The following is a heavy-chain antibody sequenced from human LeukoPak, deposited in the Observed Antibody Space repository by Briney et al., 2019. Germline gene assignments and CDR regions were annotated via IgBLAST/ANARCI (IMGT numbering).Heavy chain of an antibody. D-gene: IGHD3-10*01. V-gene: IGHV4-59*01. CDR1: GVSISSYY. CDR3: ARDYYDSGSSAL. J-gene: IGHJ4*02. CDR2: IYYSGST. Sequence: PSETLSLTCTVSGVSISSYYWSWIRQPPGKGLEWIGNIYYSGSTNYNPSLKSRVTISVDTSKNQFSLKLSSVTAADTAVYYCARDYYDSGSSALWGQGTLVTVSS.